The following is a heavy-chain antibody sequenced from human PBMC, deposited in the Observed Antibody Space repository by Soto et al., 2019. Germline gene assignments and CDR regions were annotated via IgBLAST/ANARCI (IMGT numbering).Heavy chain of an antibody. V-gene: IGHV2-70*11. CDR2: IDWDDEK. Sequence: SGPTLVNPTQTLTLTCTYSRFSLSPSGMFVNWIRQPPGNALEWLVRIDWDDEKYYRTSLKSRLTISNDTTKNQVVLTMTNMDPVDTGTYYCARSGTAGWFDPWGQGTLVTVSS. J-gene: IGHJ5*02. D-gene: IGHD1-26*01. CDR3: ARSGTAGWFDP. CDR1: RFSLSPSGMF.